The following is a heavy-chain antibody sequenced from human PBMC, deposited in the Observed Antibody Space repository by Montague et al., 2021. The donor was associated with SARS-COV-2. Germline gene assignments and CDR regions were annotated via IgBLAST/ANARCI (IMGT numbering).Heavy chain of an antibody. CDR2: IYYSGST. CDR3: ARRGSGRSALAY. CDR1: GGSISNYY. V-gene: IGHV4-59*01. D-gene: IGHD1-26*01. Sequence: SETLSLTCTVSGGSISNYYWSWIRQPPGKGLEWIGYIYYSGSTNYNPSLKSRVTISVDTSKSPFSLKLSSVTAADTAVYYCARRGSGRSALAYGGQGTLVTVSS. J-gene: IGHJ4*02.